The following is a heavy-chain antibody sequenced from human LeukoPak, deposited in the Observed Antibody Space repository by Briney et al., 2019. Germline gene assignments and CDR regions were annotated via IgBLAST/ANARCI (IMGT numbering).Heavy chain of an antibody. J-gene: IGHJ6*02. CDR3: AREDRLGNNYAYGLDV. Sequence: PGGSLRLSCAASGFTFSRYWMHWVRQAPGKGLVWVSRINSDGSSTTFAASVKGRFTIPRDNAKNTLYLQMNSLRAEDTAVYYCAREDRLGNNYAYGLDVWGQGTTVTVSS. V-gene: IGHV3-74*01. D-gene: IGHD5-18*01. CDR1: GFTFSRYW. CDR2: INSDGSST.